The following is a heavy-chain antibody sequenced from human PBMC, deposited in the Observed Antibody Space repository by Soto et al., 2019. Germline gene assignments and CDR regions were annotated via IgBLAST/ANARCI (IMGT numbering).Heavy chain of an antibody. V-gene: IGHV3-7*01. CDR3: ARDLSSGRHPDFDY. Sequence: GGSLRLSCAASGFTFSSYWMSWVRQAPGKGLEWVANIKQDGSEKYYVDSVKGRFTISRDNAKNSLYLQMNSLRAEDTAVYYCARDLSSGRHPDFDYWGQGTLVTVSS. CDR2: IKQDGSEK. D-gene: IGHD6-19*01. CDR1: GFTFSSYW. J-gene: IGHJ4*02.